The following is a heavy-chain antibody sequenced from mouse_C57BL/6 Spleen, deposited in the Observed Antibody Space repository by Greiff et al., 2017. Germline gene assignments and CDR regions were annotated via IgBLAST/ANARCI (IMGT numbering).Heavy chain of an antibody. CDR3: ARSRTAQATGYAMDY. J-gene: IGHJ4*01. V-gene: IGHV2-9-1*01. CDR2: IWTGGGT. CDR1: GFSLTSYA. Sequence: VQLQQSGPGLVAPSQSLSITCTVSGFSLTSYAISWVRQPPGKGLEWLGVIWTGGGTNYNSALKSRLSISKDNSKSQVFLKMNSLQTDDTARYYCARSRTAQATGYAMDYWGQGTSVTVSS. D-gene: IGHD3-2*02.